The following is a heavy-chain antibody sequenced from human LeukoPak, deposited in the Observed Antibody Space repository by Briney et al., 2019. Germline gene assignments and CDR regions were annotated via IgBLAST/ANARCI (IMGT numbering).Heavy chain of an antibody. CDR3: ARGRLRWLGAAED. CDR2: IYYSGST. Sequence: PSETLSLTCTVSGGSISSTSSYWGWIRQTPGKGLEWIGTIYYSGSTYYNPSLKSRVTISVDTSKNQFSLKLSSVTAADTAVYYCARGRLRWLGAAEDWGQGTLVTVSS. D-gene: IGHD2-21*01. CDR1: GGSISSTSSY. V-gene: IGHV4-39*01. J-gene: IGHJ4*02.